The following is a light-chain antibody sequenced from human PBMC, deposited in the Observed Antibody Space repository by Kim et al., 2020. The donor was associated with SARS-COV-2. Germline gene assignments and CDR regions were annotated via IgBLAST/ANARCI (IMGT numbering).Light chain of an antibody. J-gene: IGKJ4*01. CDR2: GAS. V-gene: IGKV1-39*01. CDR1: QSIHIY. CDR3: QQSYIAPLT. Sequence: DIQMTQSPSSLSASVGDRVTITCRASQSIHIYVNWYQHKPGQAPNLLIYGASSLDSGVPSRFSGSGSGTDFTFTITSLQPEDFATYYCQQSYIAPLTLGGGTKVDIK.